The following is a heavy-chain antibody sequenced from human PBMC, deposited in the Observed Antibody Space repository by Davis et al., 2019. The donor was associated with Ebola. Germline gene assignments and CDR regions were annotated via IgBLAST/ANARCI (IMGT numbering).Heavy chain of an antibody. Sequence: PSETLSLTCAVSGGSVSSGGYFWAWIRQPPGKGLEWVGSIYSSGDIHLSPSLKSRVSMFRDTSKNQFSVALTSVTAADTAVYYCARVGDFQGVYWGQGILVSVSS. J-gene: IGHJ4*02. CDR3: ARVGDFQGVY. D-gene: IGHD2-8*01. CDR2: IYSSGDI. V-gene: IGHV4-61*08. CDR1: GGSVSSGGYF.